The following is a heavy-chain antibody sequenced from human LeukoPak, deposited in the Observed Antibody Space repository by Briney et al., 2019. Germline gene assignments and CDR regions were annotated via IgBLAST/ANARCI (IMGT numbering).Heavy chain of an antibody. J-gene: IGHJ4*02. CDR3: AKDQGIPYYFDY. CDR1: GFTFSNYA. D-gene: IGHD3-10*01. Sequence: GSLRLSCAASGFTFSNYAMNWVRQAPGKGLEWVSGIIGSVGSTYYADSVKGRFTISRDNSKNTLYLQMNSLRAEDTAIYYCAKDQGIPYYFDYWGQGTLVTVSS. CDR2: IIGSVGST. V-gene: IGHV3-23*01.